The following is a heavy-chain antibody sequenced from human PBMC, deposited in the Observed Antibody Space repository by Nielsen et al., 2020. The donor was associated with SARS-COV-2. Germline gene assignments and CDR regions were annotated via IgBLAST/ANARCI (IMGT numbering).Heavy chain of an antibody. J-gene: IGHJ3*02. CDR1: GGSISSGGYY. V-gene: IGHV4-31*03. D-gene: IGHD3-22*01. CDR3: ARAPITMIVVVNAFDI. CDR2: IYYSGST. Sequence: SETLSLTCTVSGGSISSGGYYWSWIRQHPGKGLEWIGYIYYSGSTYYNPSLKSRVTISVDASKNQFSLKLSSVTAADTAVYYCARAPITMIVVVNAFDIWGQGTMVTVSS.